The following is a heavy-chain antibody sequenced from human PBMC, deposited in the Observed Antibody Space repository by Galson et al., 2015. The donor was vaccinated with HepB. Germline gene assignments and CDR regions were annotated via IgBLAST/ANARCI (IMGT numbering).Heavy chain of an antibody. D-gene: IGHD1-26*01. CDR1: GFTFSHYA. J-gene: IGHJ4*02. CDR2: ISYDGSNK. Sequence: SLRLSCAASGFTFSHYAMHWVRQAPGKGLEWVATISYDGSNKYYADPVRGRFTISRDNSKNTVSLQMNSLSPEATAVYYCARENSGTYYGYFDYWGQGTLVTASS. CDR3: ARENSGTYYGYFDY. V-gene: IGHV3-30-3*01.